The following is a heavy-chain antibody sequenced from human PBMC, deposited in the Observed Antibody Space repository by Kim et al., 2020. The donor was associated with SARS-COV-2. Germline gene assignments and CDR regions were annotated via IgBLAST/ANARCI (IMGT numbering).Heavy chain of an antibody. CDR2: INPNSGGT. CDR3: ARALGYCRGGSCYP. D-gene: IGHD2-15*01. V-gene: IGHV1-2*02. CDR1: GYSFTDYY. J-gene: IGHJ5*02. Sequence: VKVSCKASGYSFTDYYVHWVRQAPGQGLEWMEWINPNSGGTKYAQKFQGRVTMTTDTSISTAYMEVRSLRSDDMAVYFCARALGYCRGGSCYPWGQGTLVTVSS.